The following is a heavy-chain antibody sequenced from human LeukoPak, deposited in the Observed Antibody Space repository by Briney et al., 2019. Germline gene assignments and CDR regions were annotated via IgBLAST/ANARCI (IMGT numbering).Heavy chain of an antibody. J-gene: IGHJ4*02. V-gene: IGHV3-23*01. CDR3: AKDRRGGFIVVVLEN. Sequence: GGSLRLSCAASGFTFNNYALSWVRQAPGKGLEWVSAISSSGDSKQYAESVKGRFTISRDNYKNTLYLQMNNLRAEDTAVYYCAKDRRGGFIVVVLENWGQGILVTVSS. CDR1: GFTFNNYA. D-gene: IGHD2-15*01. CDR2: ISSSGDSK.